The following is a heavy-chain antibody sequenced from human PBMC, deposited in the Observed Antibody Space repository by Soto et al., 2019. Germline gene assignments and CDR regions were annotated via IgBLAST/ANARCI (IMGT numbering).Heavy chain of an antibody. Sequence: ASVNVSCKPSGGTLSSYSISWVRQAPGQGLEWMGGIIPIFGTANYAQKFQGRVTITADESTSTAYMELSSLRSEDTAVYYCASGGSYYCLDYWGQGTLVTVSS. J-gene: IGHJ4*02. CDR3: ASGGSYYCLDY. CDR2: IIPIFGTA. CDR1: GGTLSSYS. V-gene: IGHV1-69*13. D-gene: IGHD1-26*01.